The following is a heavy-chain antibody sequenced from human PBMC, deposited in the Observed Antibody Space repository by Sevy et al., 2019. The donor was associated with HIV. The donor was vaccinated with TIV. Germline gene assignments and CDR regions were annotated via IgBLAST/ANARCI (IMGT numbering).Heavy chain of an antibody. CDR2: VSPHNGDT. Sequence: ASVKVSCKASGYTFTTYRITWVRQASGQGLEWMGWVSPHNGDTDYAQKFQGRVTMITDTSTSTAFMELRSLRSDDTALYYCARSYCSGGRCYSLAYWGQGTLVTVSS. CDR3: ARSYCSGGRCYSLAY. D-gene: IGHD2-15*01. J-gene: IGHJ4*02. V-gene: IGHV1-18*01. CDR1: GYTFTTYR.